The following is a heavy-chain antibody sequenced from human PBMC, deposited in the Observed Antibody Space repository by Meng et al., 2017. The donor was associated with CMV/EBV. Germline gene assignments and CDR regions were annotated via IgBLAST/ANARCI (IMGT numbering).Heavy chain of an antibody. CDR3: ARLGSSSSWVLGWFDP. J-gene: IGHJ5*02. Sequence: GYAISSSTWGGWIRQPPGKGLEWIGYIYYSGSTYYNPSLKSRVTMSVDTSKNQFSLKLSSVTAVDTAVYYCARLGSSSSWVLGWFDPWGQGTLVTVSS. CDR1: GYAISSSTW. CDR2: IYYSGST. D-gene: IGHD6-6*01. V-gene: IGHV4-28*01.